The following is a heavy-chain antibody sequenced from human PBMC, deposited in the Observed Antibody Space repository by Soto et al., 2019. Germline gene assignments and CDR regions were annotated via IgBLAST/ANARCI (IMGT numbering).Heavy chain of an antibody. CDR3: ARVWLNYYGRYIDY. D-gene: IGHD3-10*01. Sequence: SETLSLTCTVSGGSISSGDYYWSWIRQPPGKGLEWIGYIYYSGSTYYNPSLKSRVTISVDTSKNQFSLKLSSVTAADTAVYYCARVWLNYYGRYIDYWGQGTLVTVSS. CDR2: IYYSGST. CDR1: GGSISSGDYY. V-gene: IGHV4-30-4*01. J-gene: IGHJ4*02.